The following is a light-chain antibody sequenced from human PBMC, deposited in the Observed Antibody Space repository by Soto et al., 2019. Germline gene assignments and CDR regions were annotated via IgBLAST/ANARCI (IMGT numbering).Light chain of an antibody. CDR3: AAWDDSLSGYV. CDR1: TSNIGSNT. Sequence: QSVLTQPPSASGTPGQRVTSSCSGSTSNIGSNTVNWYQQLPGTAPKLLIYSNNQRPSGVPDRFSGSKSGTSASLAISGLQSEDEADYYCAAWDDSLSGYVFGTGTKVTVL. V-gene: IGLV1-44*01. CDR2: SNN. J-gene: IGLJ1*01.